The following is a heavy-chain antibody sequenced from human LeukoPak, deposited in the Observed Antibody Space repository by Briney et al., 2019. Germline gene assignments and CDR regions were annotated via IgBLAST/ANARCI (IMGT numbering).Heavy chain of an antibody. V-gene: IGHV1-2*02. CDR3: ARAVGRYYELMDV. CDR2: IIPNSGGT. Sequence: ASVKVSCKASGYIFTGYYMHWVRQAPGQGLEWMGWIIPNSGGTSYAQKFQGRVTMTRDTSISTAYMELSRLRSDDTAVYYCARAVGRYYELMDVWGQGTTVTVSS. D-gene: IGHD3-22*01. CDR1: GYIFTGYY. J-gene: IGHJ6*02.